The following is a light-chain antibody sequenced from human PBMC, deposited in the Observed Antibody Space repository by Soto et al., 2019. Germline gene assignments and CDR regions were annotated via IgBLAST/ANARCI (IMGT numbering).Light chain of an antibody. CDR1: SSDVGGYNY. J-gene: IGLJ1*01. Sequence: QPVLTQPPSASGSPGQSVTISCTGTSSDVGGYNYVSWYQQRPGKVPKVIIYEVTKRPSGVPDRFSGSKSGNTASLTVSGLQAEDEADYFCSSYANNNNILVFGTGTKV. CDR3: SSYANNNNILV. CDR2: EVT. V-gene: IGLV2-8*01.